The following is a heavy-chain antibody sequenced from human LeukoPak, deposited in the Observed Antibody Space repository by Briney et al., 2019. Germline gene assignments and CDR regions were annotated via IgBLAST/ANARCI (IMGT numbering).Heavy chain of an antibody. V-gene: IGHV1-24*01. CDR1: GYTLTGLS. Sequence: GASVKVSCKVSGYTLTGLSMHWVREAPGKGLEWMGGFDPEDGETIYAQKFQGRVTMTEDTSTDTAYMELSSLRSEDTAVYYCANIDPYCSSTSCHDYWGQGTLVTVSS. D-gene: IGHD2-2*01. J-gene: IGHJ4*02. CDR2: FDPEDGET. CDR3: ANIDPYCSSTSCHDY.